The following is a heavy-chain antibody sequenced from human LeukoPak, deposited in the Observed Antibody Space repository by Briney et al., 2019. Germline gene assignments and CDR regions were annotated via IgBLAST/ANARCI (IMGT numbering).Heavy chain of an antibody. CDR1: ACTISNNY. V-gene: IGHV4-59*01. D-gene: IGHD3-22*01. J-gene: IGHJ4*02. CDR2: AHSTGST. Sequence: KASETLSFKGNGYACTISNNYWTWKGQPQGKGRVGIGNAHSTGSTNYNTSLKSRVTISVDTSKNHFSLQLASVTAADTAVYYCAQSALANTRFYYVPFDYWGLGALVTVSS. CDR3: AQSALANTRFYYVPFDY.